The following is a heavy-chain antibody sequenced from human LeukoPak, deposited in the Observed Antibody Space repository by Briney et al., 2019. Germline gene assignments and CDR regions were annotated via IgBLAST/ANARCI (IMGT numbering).Heavy chain of an antibody. CDR3: ASIGGTSLEY. CDR1: GYTFTDHY. CDR2: INPNSGGT. V-gene: IGHV1-2*02. J-gene: IGHJ4*02. D-gene: IGHD4-23*01. Sequence: ASVKVSCKASGYTFTDHYMHWVRQAPGQGLDWVGWINPNSGGTNYAQKFQGRVTMTRDTSINTAYMEVSRLRSDDTAVYYCASIGGTSLEYWGQGTLVTVSS.